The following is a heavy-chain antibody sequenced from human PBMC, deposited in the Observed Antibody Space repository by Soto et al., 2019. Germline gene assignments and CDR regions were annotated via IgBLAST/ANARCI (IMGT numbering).Heavy chain of an antibody. J-gene: IGHJ4*02. Sequence: PGGSLRLSCAASGFTVSSNYMSWVRQAPGKGLEWVSVIYSGGSTYYADSVKGRFTISRDNSKNTLYLQMNSLRAEDTAVYYCASRYSYGSLPNRAIDYWGQGTLVTVSS. V-gene: IGHV3-66*01. CDR1: GFTVSSNY. D-gene: IGHD5-18*01. CDR3: ASRYSYGSLPNRAIDY. CDR2: IYSGGST.